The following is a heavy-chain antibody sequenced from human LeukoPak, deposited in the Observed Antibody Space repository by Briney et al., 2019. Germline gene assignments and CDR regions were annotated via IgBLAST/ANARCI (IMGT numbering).Heavy chain of an antibody. V-gene: IGHV3-23*01. CDR3: AKPQIPSDFDYMDV. D-gene: IGHD3/OR15-3a*01. CDR2: ISGGGGST. CDR1: GFTFSSHG. Sequence: PGGSLRLFCAPSGFTFSSHGMSWARQAPGKGLECVSAISGGGGSTYYADSVKGRFTISRDNSKNTLYLQMNSLRAEDTAVYYCAKPQIPSDFDYMDVWGKGATVTISS. J-gene: IGHJ6*03.